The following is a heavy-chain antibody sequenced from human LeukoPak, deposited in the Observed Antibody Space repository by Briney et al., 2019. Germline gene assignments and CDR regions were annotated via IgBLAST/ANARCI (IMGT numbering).Heavy chain of an antibody. CDR1: GFTFDDYA. J-gene: IGHJ4*02. CDR3: AKGSSVSNPNFDY. Sequence: GRSLRLSCAASGFTFDDYAMHWVRQAPGKGLEWVSGISWNSGSIGYADSVKGRFTISRDNAKSSLYLQMNSLRAEDTALYYCAKGSSVSNPNFDYWGQGTLVTVSS. D-gene: IGHD1-14*01. V-gene: IGHV3-9*01. CDR2: ISWNSGSI.